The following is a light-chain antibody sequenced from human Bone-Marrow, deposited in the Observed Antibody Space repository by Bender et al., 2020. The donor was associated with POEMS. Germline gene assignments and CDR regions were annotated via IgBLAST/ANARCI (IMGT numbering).Light chain of an antibody. V-gene: IGLV2-14*01. J-gene: IGLJ3*02. Sequence: QSVLTQPASVSGSPGQSITISCTGSSSDVGGYDYVSWYQQHPGKAPKLMIYDVSNRPSGVSDRFSGSKSGNTASLTIFGLQAGDEAEYYCSSYSSSSTMWLFGGGTKLTVL. CDR1: SSDVGGYDY. CDR3: SSYSSSSTMWL. CDR2: DVS.